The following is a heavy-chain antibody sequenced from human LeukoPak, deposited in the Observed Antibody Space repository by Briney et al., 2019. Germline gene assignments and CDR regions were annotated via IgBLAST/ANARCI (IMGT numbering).Heavy chain of an antibody. J-gene: IGHJ4*02. V-gene: IGHV4-39*02. Sequence: PSETLSLTCTVSGGSISSSSYYWGWIRQPPGKGLEWIGSIYYSGSTYYNPSLKSRVTISVDTSKNQFSLKLSSVTAADTAGYYCARDLYGDGLLPGYWGQGTLVTVSS. D-gene: IGHD2-21*01. CDR3: ARDLYGDGLLPGY. CDR2: IYYSGST. CDR1: GGSISSSSYY.